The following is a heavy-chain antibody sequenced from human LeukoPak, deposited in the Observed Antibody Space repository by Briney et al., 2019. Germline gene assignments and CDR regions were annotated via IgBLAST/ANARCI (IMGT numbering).Heavy chain of an antibody. V-gene: IGHV3-23*01. CDR1: GFTFSSYA. CDR3: AKAPAGAAAAYYYYGMDV. D-gene: IGHD6-13*01. Sequence: GGSLRLSCAASGFTFSSYAMTWVRQAPGKGLEWVSVISGSGGSTYYADSVKGRFTIARDNSKNTLYLQMNSLGAEDTAVYYCAKAPAGAAAAYYYYGMDVWGQGTTVTVSS. J-gene: IGHJ6*02. CDR2: ISGSGGST.